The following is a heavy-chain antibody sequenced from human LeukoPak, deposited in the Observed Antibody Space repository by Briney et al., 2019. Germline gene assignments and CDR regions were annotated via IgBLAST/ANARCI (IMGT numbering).Heavy chain of an antibody. Sequence: GGSLRLSCAASVFTFSDYYMSWIRQAPGKGLEGVSYISSSGSTIYYADTVKGRFTISRDNAKNSLYLQMNSLRAEDTAVYYCARCGADYYFDYWGQGTLVTVSS. CDR3: ARCGADYYFDY. V-gene: IGHV3-11*01. CDR1: VFTFSDYY. D-gene: IGHD1-26*01. J-gene: IGHJ4*02. CDR2: ISSSGSTI.